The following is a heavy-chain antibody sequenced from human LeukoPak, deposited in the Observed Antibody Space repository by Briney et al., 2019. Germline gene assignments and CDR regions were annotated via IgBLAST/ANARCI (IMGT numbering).Heavy chain of an antibody. CDR1: GFTFDDYG. D-gene: IGHD3-22*01. Sequence: GGSLRLSCAASGFTFDDYGMSWVRQAPGKGLEWVSGINWNGGSTGYADSVKGRFTISRDNAKNSLYLQMNSLRVEDTALYYCARASYYYDSSGYKFDYWGQGTLVTVSS. CDR3: ARASYYYDSSGYKFDY. CDR2: INWNGGST. J-gene: IGHJ4*02. V-gene: IGHV3-20*04.